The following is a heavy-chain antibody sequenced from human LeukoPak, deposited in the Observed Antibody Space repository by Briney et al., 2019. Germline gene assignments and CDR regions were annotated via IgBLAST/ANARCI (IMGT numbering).Heavy chain of an antibody. D-gene: IGHD1-1*01. Sequence: PSQTLSLTCTVSGGSISSGSYYWSWIRQPAGKGLEWIGRIYTSGSTNYNPSLKSRVTISVDTSKNQFSLKLSSVTAADTAVYYCARQSGTTYLYYYYYMDVWGKGTTVTVSS. CDR3: ARQSGTTYLYYYYYMDV. CDR2: IYTSGST. J-gene: IGHJ6*03. V-gene: IGHV4-61*02. CDR1: GGSISSGSYY.